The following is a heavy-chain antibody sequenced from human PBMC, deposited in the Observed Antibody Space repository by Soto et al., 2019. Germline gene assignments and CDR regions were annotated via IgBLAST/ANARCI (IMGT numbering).Heavy chain of an antibody. Sequence: GASVKVSCKASGYTFTSYAMHWVRQAPGQRLEWMGWINAGNGNTKYSQEFQGRVTITRDTSASTAYMELSSLRSEDTAVYYCARPGAMVRGVIRLFDYWGQGTLVTVSS. D-gene: IGHD3-10*01. CDR1: GYTFTSYA. J-gene: IGHJ4*02. V-gene: IGHV1-3*01. CDR3: ARPGAMVRGVIRLFDY. CDR2: INAGNGNT.